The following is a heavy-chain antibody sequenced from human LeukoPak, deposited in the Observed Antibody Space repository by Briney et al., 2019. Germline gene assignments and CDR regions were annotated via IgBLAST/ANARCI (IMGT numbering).Heavy chain of an antibody. CDR2: ISSGGTTI. CDR3: ARIAGGTSGSFFDY. V-gene: IGHV3-48*04. Sequence: GGSLRLSCAASGFTFSSYWMNWVRQAPGKGLEWVSYISSGGTTIYYADSVKGRFTISRDNAKNSLYLQMNSLRAEDTAIYYCARIAGGTSGSFFDYWGQGTLVTVSS. CDR1: GFTFSSYW. J-gene: IGHJ4*02. D-gene: IGHD1-1*01.